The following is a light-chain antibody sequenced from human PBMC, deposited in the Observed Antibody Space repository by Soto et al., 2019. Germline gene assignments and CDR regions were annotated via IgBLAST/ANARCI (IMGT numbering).Light chain of an antibody. CDR2: SAS. V-gene: IGKV1-17*01. Sequence: DIQMTQSPSSLSASVGDRVTITCRASQGGTNDLGWYQQKPGKAPKRLIYSASSLQSGVPSRFSCSGSGTEFTLTISSLQPEDFATYYCLQQNSYPWTFGQGTKVEIK. J-gene: IGKJ1*01. CDR3: LQQNSYPWT. CDR1: QGGTND.